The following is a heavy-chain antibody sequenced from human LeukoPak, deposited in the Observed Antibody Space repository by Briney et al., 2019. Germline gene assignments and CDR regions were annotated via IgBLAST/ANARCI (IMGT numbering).Heavy chain of an antibody. Sequence: GGSLRLSCAASGFPLSSYSINWVRQAPGKGLERVSYISSSGSAIYYVDSVKGRFTVSRDNAKNSLFLQMNSPRAEDTAVYYCVRVKGSYFDYWGQGALVTVSS. CDR1: GFPLSSYS. CDR2: ISSSGSAI. J-gene: IGHJ4*03. V-gene: IGHV3-48*01. CDR3: VRVKGSYFDY.